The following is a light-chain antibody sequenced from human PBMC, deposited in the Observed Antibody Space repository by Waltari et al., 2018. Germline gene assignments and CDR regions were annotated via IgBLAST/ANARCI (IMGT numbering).Light chain of an antibody. CDR2: EVS. CDR1: DSDVGPYDL. Sequence: QSALTQPASVSGSPGQSLTIPCSGTDSDVGPYDLVSWYQQHPGKAPHLIIYEVSNRPSGISNRFSASKSGNTASLTISGLQAEDEADYYCSSYTTSSAPGVFGTGTRVTVL. J-gene: IGLJ1*01. CDR3: SSYTTSSAPGV. V-gene: IGLV2-14*01.